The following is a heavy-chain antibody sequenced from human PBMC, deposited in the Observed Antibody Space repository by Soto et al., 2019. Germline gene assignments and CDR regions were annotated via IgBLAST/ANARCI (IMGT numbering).Heavy chain of an antibody. Sequence: TSETLSLTCSVSGGSISSGYWTWIRQPPGKGLEWIGYIYYGGSIDYNPALKSRVIISVDTAKNQFSLSLSSVTAADTAVYYCAKVGPYDSGSYMFRYNWFGPWGPGTLVTVSS. D-gene: IGHD3-10*01. CDR2: IYYGGSI. CDR1: GGSISSGY. V-gene: IGHV4-59*01. J-gene: IGHJ5*02. CDR3: AKVGPYDSGSYMFRYNWFGP.